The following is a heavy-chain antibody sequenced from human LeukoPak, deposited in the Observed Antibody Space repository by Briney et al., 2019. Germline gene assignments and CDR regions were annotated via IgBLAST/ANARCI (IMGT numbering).Heavy chain of an antibody. Sequence: GGSLRLSCAASGFTFSSYGMHWVRQAPGKGLEWVAVISYDGSNKYYADSVKGRFTISRDNSKNTLYLQMNSLRAEDAAVYYCAKDPGIAVAVSYFDYWGQGTLVTVSS. CDR3: AKDPGIAVAVSYFDY. D-gene: IGHD6-19*01. CDR1: GFTFSSYG. V-gene: IGHV3-30*18. CDR2: ISYDGSNK. J-gene: IGHJ4*02.